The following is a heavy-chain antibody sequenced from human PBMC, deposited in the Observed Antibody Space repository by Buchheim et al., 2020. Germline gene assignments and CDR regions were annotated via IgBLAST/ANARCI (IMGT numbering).Heavy chain of an antibody. Sequence: EVQLLESGGGLVQPGGSLRLSCAASGFTFSSYAMSWVRQAPGKGLEWVSAISGSGGSTYYADSVKGRFTISRDNSQNTLYLQMNSLRAEDTAVYYCAKGTYDFWSGTSYYYYYYGMDVWGQGTT. CDR3: AKGTYDFWSGTSYYYYYYGMDV. D-gene: IGHD3-3*01. CDR1: GFTFSSYA. CDR2: ISGSGGST. V-gene: IGHV3-23*01. J-gene: IGHJ6*02.